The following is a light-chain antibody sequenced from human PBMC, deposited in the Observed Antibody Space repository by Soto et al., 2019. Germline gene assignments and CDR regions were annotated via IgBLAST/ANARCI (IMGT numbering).Light chain of an antibody. CDR2: AAY. Sequence: DIQMTQSPSSLSASVGDRVTITCRASQSIISYLNWYQQKPGKAPKLLIYAAYSLQSGVPAMFRGRGYGTDFNLTISSLQPEDFTTYYCQHSYSTPIDFGGGTKVEIK. CDR3: QHSYSTPID. CDR1: QSIISY. J-gene: IGKJ4*01. V-gene: IGKV1-39*01.